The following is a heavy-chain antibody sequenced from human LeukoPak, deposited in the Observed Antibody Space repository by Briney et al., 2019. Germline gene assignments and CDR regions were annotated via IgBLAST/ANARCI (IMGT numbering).Heavy chain of an antibody. D-gene: IGHD3-22*01. CDR2: INPNSGGT. Sequence: ASVKVSCKASGYTFTGYYMHWVRQAPGQGLEWMGRINPNSGGTNYAQKFQGRVTMTRDTSISTAYMELSRLRSDDTAVYYCARGRHDSSGYYYWGQGTLVTVSS. J-gene: IGHJ4*02. CDR3: ARGRHDSSGYYY. V-gene: IGHV1-2*06. CDR1: GYTFTGYY.